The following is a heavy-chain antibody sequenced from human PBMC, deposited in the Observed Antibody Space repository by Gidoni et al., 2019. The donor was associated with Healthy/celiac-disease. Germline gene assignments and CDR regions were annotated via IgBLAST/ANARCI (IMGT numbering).Heavy chain of an antibody. D-gene: IGHD3-10*01. CDR1: GLTFSGPA. Sequence: EVQLVESGGGLVQPGGSLKLSCAASGLTFSGPAMHWVRQASGKGLEWVGRSRSKANSYATADAASVKGRFTISRDDSKNTAYLQMNSLKTEDTAVYYCTRPDGGEIGYWGQGTLVTVSS. J-gene: IGHJ4*02. CDR2: SRSKANSYAT. CDR3: TRPDGGEIGY. V-gene: IGHV3-73*01.